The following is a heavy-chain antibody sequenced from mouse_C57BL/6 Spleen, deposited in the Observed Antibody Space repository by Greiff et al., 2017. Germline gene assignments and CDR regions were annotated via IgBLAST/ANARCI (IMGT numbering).Heavy chain of an antibody. CDR2: ISGGGGNT. Sequence: EVQLQESGGGLVKPGGSLKLSCAASGFTFSSYTMSWVRQTPEKRLEWVATISGGGGNTYYPDSVKGRFTISRDNAKNTLYLQMSSLRSEDTALYYCARRDYDYDPWYFDVWGTGTTVTVSS. J-gene: IGHJ1*03. CDR3: ARRDYDYDPWYFDV. CDR1: GFTFSSYT. V-gene: IGHV5-9*01. D-gene: IGHD2-4*01.